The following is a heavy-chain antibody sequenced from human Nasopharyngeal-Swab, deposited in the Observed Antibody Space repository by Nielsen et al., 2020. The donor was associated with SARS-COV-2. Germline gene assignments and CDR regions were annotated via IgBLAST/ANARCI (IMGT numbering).Heavy chain of an antibody. CDR2: IFSNDEK. Sequence: SGPTLVKPTETLTLTCTVSGFSLSNGRLGVSWIRQPPGKALEWLAHIFSNDEKSYSTSLKSRLTISKDTSKSQVVLTMTNMDPVDIATYSCARTLLAAGGYYYYGMDVWGQGTTVTVSS. D-gene: IGHD6-13*01. J-gene: IGHJ6*02. V-gene: IGHV2-26*01. CDR1: GFSLSNGRLG. CDR3: ARTLLAAGGYYYYGMDV.